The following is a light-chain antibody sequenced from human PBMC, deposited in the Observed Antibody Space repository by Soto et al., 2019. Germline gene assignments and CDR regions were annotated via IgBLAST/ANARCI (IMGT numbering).Light chain of an antibody. CDR3: QQYNNWPPLT. Sequence: EIVMTQSPATLSVSPGERATLSCRASQSVSGNLAWYQQKPGQAPRLLIYGASTRATGIPARFSGSGSGTEFTLTISSLQSADFSVYYCQQYNNWPPLTFGGGTKVEIK. CDR2: GAS. V-gene: IGKV3-15*01. CDR1: QSVSGN. J-gene: IGKJ4*01.